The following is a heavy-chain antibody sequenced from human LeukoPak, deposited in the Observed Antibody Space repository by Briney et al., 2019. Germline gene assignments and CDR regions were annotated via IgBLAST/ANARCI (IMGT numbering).Heavy chain of an antibody. CDR2: VFDSGAPS. J-gene: IGHJ3*02. CDR1: GFSFGRRA. CDR3: TRAVGGGRDAYDI. V-gene: IGHV3-23*01. Sequence: PGGSLRLSCVGSGFSFGRRAMNWVRQVPGKGLEWVSSVFDSGAPSYYAASVEGRFTIPRDISKNTLYLQMGRLTAEDTAIYYCTRAVGGGRDAYDIWGQGTTVTVSS. D-gene: IGHD3-16*01.